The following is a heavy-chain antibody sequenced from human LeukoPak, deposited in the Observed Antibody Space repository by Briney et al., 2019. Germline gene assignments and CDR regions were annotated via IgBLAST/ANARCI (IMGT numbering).Heavy chain of an antibody. V-gene: IGHV4-39*01. CDR3: ARQGQQLRPFDY. Sequence: PSETLSLTCTVSGGSISSSSYYWGWIRQPPGKGLEWIGSIYYSGSTYYNPSLKSRVTISVDTSKNQFSLKLSSVTAADTAVYYCARQGQQLRPFDYWGQGTLVTVSS. CDR2: IYYSGST. CDR1: GGSISSSSYY. J-gene: IGHJ4*02. D-gene: IGHD6-13*01.